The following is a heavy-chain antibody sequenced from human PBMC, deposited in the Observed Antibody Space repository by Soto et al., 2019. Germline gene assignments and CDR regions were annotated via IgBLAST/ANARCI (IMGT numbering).Heavy chain of an antibody. CDR1: GGPIATGGYY. V-gene: IGHV4-31*03. Sequence: QVQLQESGPGLVKPSQTLSVTCTVSGGPIATGGYYWSWIRHHPGKGLEWIGYIYHNGNTYYNPSLQRRASLSIDTSKNQFSLSLTAVTAADKAVYYCATSAHRMAGFDPWGQGTLVTVSS. J-gene: IGHJ5*02. CDR3: ATSAHRMAGFDP. D-gene: IGHD2-15*01. CDR2: IYHNGNT.